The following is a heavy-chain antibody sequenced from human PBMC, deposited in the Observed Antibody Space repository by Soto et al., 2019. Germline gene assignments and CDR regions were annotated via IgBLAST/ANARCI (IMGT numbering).Heavy chain of an antibody. Sequence: SETLSLTCTVSGGSISSYYWTWIRQPPGKGLEWIGYIYYSGSTNYNPSLKSRVTMSVDTSKNQFSLKLSSVTAADTAVYYCASAMGATTFDYCGQGTLVTVSS. CDR2: IYYSGST. CDR3: ASAMGATTFDY. J-gene: IGHJ4*02. D-gene: IGHD1-26*01. CDR1: GGSISSYY. V-gene: IGHV4-59*13.